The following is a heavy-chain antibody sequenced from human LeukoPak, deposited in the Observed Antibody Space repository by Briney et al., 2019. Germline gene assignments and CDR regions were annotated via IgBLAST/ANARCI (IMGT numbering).Heavy chain of an antibody. CDR1: GFTFSSYW. D-gene: IGHD2-2*01. CDR3: ARAGKLRYCSSTSCPIDY. V-gene: IGHV3-74*01. CDR2: INTDGSST. Sequence: GGSLRLSCAASGFTFSSYWMHWVRQAPGKGLVWVSRINTDGSSTSYADSVKGRFTISRDNAKNTLYLQMNSLRAEDTAVYYCARAGKLRYCSSTSCPIDYWGQGTLVTVSS. J-gene: IGHJ4*02.